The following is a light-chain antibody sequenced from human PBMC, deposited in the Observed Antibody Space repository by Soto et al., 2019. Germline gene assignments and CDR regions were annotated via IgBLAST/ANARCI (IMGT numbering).Light chain of an antibody. CDR3: QQRSNWPIT. Sequence: EYVFTLPPATLCLYTRDPASLSRRASQSVSSYLAWYQQKPGQPPRLLIYDASKRATGIPARFSGSGSGTDFTLTISSLEPEDFAVYYCQQRSNWPITFGQGTRLEI. J-gene: IGKJ5*01. CDR2: DAS. V-gene: IGKV3-11*01. CDR1: QSVSSY.